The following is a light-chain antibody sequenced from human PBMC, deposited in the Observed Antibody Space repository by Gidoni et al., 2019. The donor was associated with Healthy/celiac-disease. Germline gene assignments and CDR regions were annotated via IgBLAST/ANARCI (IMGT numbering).Light chain of an antibody. CDR3: QAWDSSTAV. CDR1: KLGDKY. Sequence: SYELTQPPSVSVSPGQTASITCSGDKLGDKYACWYQQKPGQSPVLVIYKDSKRPSGIPERFSGSNSGNTATLTISGTQAMDEADYDCQAWDSSTAVSGGGTKLTVL. CDR2: KDS. J-gene: IGLJ2*01. V-gene: IGLV3-1*01.